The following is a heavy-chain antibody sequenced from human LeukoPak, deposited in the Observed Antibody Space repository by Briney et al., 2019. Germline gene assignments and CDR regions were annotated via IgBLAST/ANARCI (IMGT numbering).Heavy chain of an antibody. CDR3: ARARRFLECLPHGWFAP. CDR2: INAGNGNT. V-gene: IGHV1-3*01. CDR1: GYTFTSYA. J-gene: IGHJ5*02. D-gene: IGHD3-3*01. Sequence: GASVKVSCKASGYTFTSYAMHWVRQAPGQRLEWMGWINAGNGNTKYSQKFQGRVTITRDTSASTAYMELSSLRSEDTAVYYCARARRFLECLPHGWFAPWGQGTLVTVSS.